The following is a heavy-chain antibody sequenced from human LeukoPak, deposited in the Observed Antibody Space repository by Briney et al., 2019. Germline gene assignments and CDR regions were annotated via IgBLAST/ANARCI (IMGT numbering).Heavy chain of an antibody. Sequence: ASVKVSCKASGYTFTSYDINWVRQATGQGLGWMGWMNPNSGNTGYAQKFQGRVTMTTDTSTSTAYMELRSLRSDDTAVYYCARRFRDSFDIWGQGTMVTVSS. CDR2: MNPNSGNT. CDR1: GYTFTSYD. J-gene: IGHJ3*02. V-gene: IGHV1-8*01. D-gene: IGHD3-10*01. CDR3: ARRFRDSFDI.